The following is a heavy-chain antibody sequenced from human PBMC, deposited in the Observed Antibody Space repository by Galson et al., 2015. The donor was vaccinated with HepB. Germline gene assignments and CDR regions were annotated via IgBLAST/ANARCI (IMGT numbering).Heavy chain of an antibody. J-gene: IGHJ4*02. V-gene: IGHV1-24*01. CDR1: GYTLTELS. CDR3: ATRWELPPGGFDY. CDR2: FDPEDGET. Sequence: SVKVSCKVSGYTLTELSMHWVRQAPGKGPEWMGGFDPEDGETIYAQKFQGRVTMTEDTSTDTAYMELSSLRSEDTAVYYCATRWELPPGGFDYWGQGTLVTVSS. D-gene: IGHD1-26*01.